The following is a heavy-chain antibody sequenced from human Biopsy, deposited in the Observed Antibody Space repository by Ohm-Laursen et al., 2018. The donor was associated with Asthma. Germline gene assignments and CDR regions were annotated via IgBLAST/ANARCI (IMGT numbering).Heavy chain of an antibody. CDR1: GCTFSSYG. Sequence: SLGLSCTASGCTFSSYGRHWVRQAPGKGLEWVAVISYDGSNKYYADSVKGRFTISRDNSKNTLYLQMNSPRDEDTAVYYFAKFKRGYSYGYAGVYDYWGQGTLVTVSS. D-gene: IGHD5-18*01. CDR2: ISYDGSNK. CDR3: AKFKRGYSYGYAGVYDY. V-gene: IGHV3-30*18. J-gene: IGHJ4*02.